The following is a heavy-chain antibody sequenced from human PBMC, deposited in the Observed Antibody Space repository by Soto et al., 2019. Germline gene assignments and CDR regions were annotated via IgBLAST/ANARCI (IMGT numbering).Heavy chain of an antibody. CDR1: GFTFSSYS. CDR3: ARDVNGGFCGA. Sequence: EVQLVESGGGLVKPGGSLRLSCAASGFTFSSYSMNWVRQAPGKGLEWVSTISSRNNDMYYVDSVKGRFTISRDNARNSVYLQMNSLRADVTAVYYCARDVNGGFCGAWGQGTVVTVSS. CDR2: ISSRNNDM. J-gene: IGHJ5*02. D-gene: IGHD2-21*01. V-gene: IGHV3-21*01.